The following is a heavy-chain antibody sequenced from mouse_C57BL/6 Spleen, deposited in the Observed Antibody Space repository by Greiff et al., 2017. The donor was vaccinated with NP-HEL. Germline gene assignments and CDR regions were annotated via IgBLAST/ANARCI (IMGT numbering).Heavy chain of an antibody. Sequence: QVQLQQPGAELVKPGASVKMSCKASGYTFTSYWITWVKQRPGQGLAWIGDIYPGSGSTNYNEKFKSKATLTGDTSSSTAYMQLSSLTSEDSAVYYCARYDYDPHFDYWGQGTTLTVSS. CDR3: ARYDYDPHFDY. J-gene: IGHJ2*01. CDR1: GYTFTSYW. V-gene: IGHV1-55*01. CDR2: IYPGSGST. D-gene: IGHD2-4*01.